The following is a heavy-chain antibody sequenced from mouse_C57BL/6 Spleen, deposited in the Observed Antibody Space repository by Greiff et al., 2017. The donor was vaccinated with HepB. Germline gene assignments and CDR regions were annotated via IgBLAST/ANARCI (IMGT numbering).Heavy chain of an antibody. CDR1: GYAFTNYL. Sequence: VQGVESGAELVRPGTSVKVSCKASGYAFTNYLIEWVKQRPGQGLEWIGVINPGSGGTNYNEKFKGKATLTADKSSSTAYMQLSSLTSEDSAVYFCARAYDGYYEGWFAYWGQGTLVTVSA. J-gene: IGHJ3*01. V-gene: IGHV1-54*01. CDR3: ARAYDGYYEGWFAY. CDR2: INPGSGGT. D-gene: IGHD2-3*01.